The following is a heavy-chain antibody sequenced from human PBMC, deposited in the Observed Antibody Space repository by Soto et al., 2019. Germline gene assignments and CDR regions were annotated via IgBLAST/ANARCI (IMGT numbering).Heavy chain of an antibody. CDR2: ISYDGSNK. CDR3: ATSWAVAGTGVYYFDY. Sequence: QPGGSLRLPCAASGFTFSSYGMHWVRQAPGKGLEWVAVISYDGSNKYYADSVKGRFTISRDNSKNTLYLQMNSLRAEDTAVYYCATSWAVAGTGVYYFDYWGQGTLVTVSS. D-gene: IGHD6-19*01. J-gene: IGHJ4*02. V-gene: IGHV3-30*03. CDR1: GFTFSSYG.